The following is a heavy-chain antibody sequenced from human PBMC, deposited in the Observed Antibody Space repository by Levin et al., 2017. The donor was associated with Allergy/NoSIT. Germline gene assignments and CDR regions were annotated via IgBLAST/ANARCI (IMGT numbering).Heavy chain of an antibody. CDR2: IYYSGST. Sequence: SETLSLTCTVSGGSISSYYWSWIRQPPGKGLEWIGYIYYSGSTNYNPSLKSRVTISVDTSKNQFSLKLSSVTAADTAVYYCARGSYFTVVGAFDIWGQGTMVTVSS. CDR3: ARGSYFTVVGAFDI. V-gene: IGHV4-59*08. CDR1: GGSISSYY. D-gene: IGHD3-10*01. J-gene: IGHJ3*02.